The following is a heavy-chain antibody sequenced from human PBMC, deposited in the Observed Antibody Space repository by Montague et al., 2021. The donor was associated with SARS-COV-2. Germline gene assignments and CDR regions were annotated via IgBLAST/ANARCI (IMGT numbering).Heavy chain of an antibody. J-gene: IGHJ4*02. Sequence: SLRLSCAGSGFTFSTYEMNWVRQAPGKGLEWISYISSSGRTMTYADSVKGRFTISRDNAKNPLYLQMNSLRVEDAALYYCARAPGPFREADLWGQGTLVTVSS. CDR3: ARAPGPFREADL. CDR1: GFTFSTYE. CDR2: ISSSGRTM. V-gene: IGHV3-48*03. D-gene: IGHD2-21*01.